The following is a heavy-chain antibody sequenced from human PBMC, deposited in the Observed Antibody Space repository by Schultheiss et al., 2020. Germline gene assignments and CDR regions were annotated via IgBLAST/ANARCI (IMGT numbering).Heavy chain of an antibody. CDR1: GFSLSTSGVG. Sequence: SGPTLVKPTQTLTLTCTFSGFSLSTSGVGVGWIRQPPGKALEWLALIDWDDDKYYSTSLKTRLTISKDTSKNQVVLTMTNMDPVDTAVYYCTTLTMIIVHPDSWGQGTLVTVSS. J-gene: IGHJ4*02. CDR2: IDWDDDK. D-gene: IGHD3-22*01. V-gene: IGHV2-70*12. CDR3: TTLTMIIVHPDS.